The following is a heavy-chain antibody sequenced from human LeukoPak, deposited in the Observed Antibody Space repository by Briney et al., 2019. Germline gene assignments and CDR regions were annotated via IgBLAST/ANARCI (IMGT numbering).Heavy chain of an antibody. CDR1: GFTFSSYW. CDR2: ISSSGSTI. J-gene: IGHJ4*02. CDR3: ARLTEAFDY. V-gene: IGHV3-48*04. D-gene: IGHD7-27*01. Sequence: GGSLRLSCAASGFTFSSYWMHWVRQAPGKGLEWVSYISSSGSTIYYADSVKGRFTISRDNAKNSLYLQMNSLRAEDTAVYYCARLTEAFDYWGQGTLVTVSS.